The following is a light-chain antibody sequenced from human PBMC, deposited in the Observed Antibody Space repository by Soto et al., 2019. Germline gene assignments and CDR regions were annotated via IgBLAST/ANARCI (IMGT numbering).Light chain of an antibody. CDR2: GAS. V-gene: IGKV3-20*01. CDR1: QSDSSSY. Sequence: EIVLTQSPGTLSLSPGERATLSCRASQSDSSSYLAWYQQKPGQAPRLLIYGASSRATGIPDRFSGSGSGTDFTLTISRLEPEDFAVYYCQQYGRSQTLGQGTKVEIK. J-gene: IGKJ1*01. CDR3: QQYGRSQT.